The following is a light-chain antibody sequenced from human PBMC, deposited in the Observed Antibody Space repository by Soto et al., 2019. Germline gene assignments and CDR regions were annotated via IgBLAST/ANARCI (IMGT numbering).Light chain of an antibody. CDR2: GSS. Sequence: EIVLTQSPGTLSVSPGEGATLSCRASQRISISYLAWYQQKPGQAPRLLIYGSSTRATGIPDRFSGSGSETDFTLTISRLEPEDFAVYYCYQYDTSPWTFGQGTKVDIK. V-gene: IGKV3-20*01. J-gene: IGKJ1*01. CDR3: YQYDTSPWT. CDR1: QRISISY.